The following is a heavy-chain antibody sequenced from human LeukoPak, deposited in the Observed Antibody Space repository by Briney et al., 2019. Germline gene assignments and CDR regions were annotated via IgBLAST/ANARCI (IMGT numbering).Heavy chain of an antibody. J-gene: IGHJ3*02. Sequence: PSETLSLTCTVSGGSISSGDYYWSWIRQPPGKGLEWIGYIYYSGSTYYNPSLKSRVTISVDTSKNQFSLKLSSVTAADTAVYYCARDLGSSGYYGTGAFDIWGQGTMVTVSS. D-gene: IGHD3-22*01. V-gene: IGHV4-30-4*01. CDR3: ARDLGSSGYYGTGAFDI. CDR2: IYYSGST. CDR1: GGSISSGDYY.